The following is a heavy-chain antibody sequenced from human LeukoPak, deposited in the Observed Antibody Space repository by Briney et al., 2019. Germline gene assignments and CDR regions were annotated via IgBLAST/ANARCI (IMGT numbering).Heavy chain of an antibody. CDR2: IYYSGST. J-gene: IGHJ5*02. Sequence: SETLSLTCTVSGGSISSSSYSWGWIRQPPGKGLEWIGSIYYSGSTYYNPSLKSRVTISVDTSKNQFSLKLSSVTAADTAVYYCASGYYCIGGGCFPRWFDPWGQGTLVTVSS. CDR3: ASGYYCIGGGCFPRWFDP. D-gene: IGHD2-15*01. V-gene: IGHV4-39*01. CDR1: GGSISSSSYS.